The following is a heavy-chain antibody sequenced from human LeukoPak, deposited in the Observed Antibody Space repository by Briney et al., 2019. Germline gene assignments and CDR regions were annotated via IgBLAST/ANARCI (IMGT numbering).Heavy chain of an antibody. CDR2: IDFTSRYI. D-gene: IGHD3-3*01. CDR1: GFTFSSYS. Sequence: PGGSLRLSCAASGFTFSSYSMNWVRQAPGKGLEWVSSIDFTSRYIYNADSVKGRFTTSRDNAKNSLDLQMNSLKVEDTAVYYCARAPKGGRITIFGVVPYYYYYYMDVWGKGTTVTVSS. J-gene: IGHJ6*03. CDR3: ARAPKGGRITIFGVVPYYYYYYMDV. V-gene: IGHV3-21*01.